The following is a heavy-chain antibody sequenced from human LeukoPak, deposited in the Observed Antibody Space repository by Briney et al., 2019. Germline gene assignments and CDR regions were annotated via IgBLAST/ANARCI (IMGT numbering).Heavy chain of an antibody. V-gene: IGHV1-69*13. D-gene: IGHD6-19*01. J-gene: IGHJ4*02. CDR2: IIPIFGTA. CDR1: GGTFSSYA. CDR3: ARRGQWPAPDYFDY. Sequence: GASVKVSCKASGGTFSSYAISWVRQAPGQGLEWMGGIIPIFGTANYAQKFQGRVTITADESTSTAYMELSSLRSDDTAVYYCARRGQWPAPDYFDYWGQGTLVTVSS.